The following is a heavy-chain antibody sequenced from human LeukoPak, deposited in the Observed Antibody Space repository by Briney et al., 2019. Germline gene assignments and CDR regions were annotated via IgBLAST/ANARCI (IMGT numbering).Heavy chain of an antibody. CDR1: GGSISSRNHY. Sequence: SETLSLTCSVSGGSISSRNHYWGWLRQPPGKGLEWIGSIFYTGNTYYNPSLRSRVTMSVDTSKNHFSLNLSSVTAADMAVYYCSRHVNTFDYWGQGALVTVFS. CDR2: IFYTGNT. V-gene: IGHV4-39*01. J-gene: IGHJ4*02. CDR3: SRHVNTFDY.